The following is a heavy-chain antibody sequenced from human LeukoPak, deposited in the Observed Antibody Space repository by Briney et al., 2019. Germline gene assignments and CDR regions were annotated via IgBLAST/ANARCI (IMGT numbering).Heavy chain of an antibody. CDR2: INPSGGTT. CDR1: GYTFTTYY. CDR3: ARGRPGSGWSFDY. Sequence: ASVKVSCKASGYTFTTYYMHWVRQAPGQGLEWMGIINPSGGTTNYAQKFQGRVTMTRDTSTTTVYMELSSLRSEDTAVYCCARGRPGSGWSFDYWGQGTLVTVSS. V-gene: IGHV1-46*01. D-gene: IGHD6-19*01. J-gene: IGHJ4*02.